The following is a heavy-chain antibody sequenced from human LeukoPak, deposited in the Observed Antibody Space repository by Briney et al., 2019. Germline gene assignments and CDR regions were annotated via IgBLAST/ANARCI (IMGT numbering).Heavy chain of an antibody. D-gene: IGHD3-10*01. V-gene: IGHV4-34*01. CDR3: ARGGGSGSRGFDP. CDR2: INHSGST. CDR1: GGSFSGYY. Sequence: PSGTLSLTCAVYGGSFSGYYWSWIRQPPGKGLEWIGEINHSGSTNYNPSLKSRVTISVDTSKNQFSLKLSSVTAADTAVYYCARGGGSGSRGFDPWGQGTLVTVSS. J-gene: IGHJ5*02.